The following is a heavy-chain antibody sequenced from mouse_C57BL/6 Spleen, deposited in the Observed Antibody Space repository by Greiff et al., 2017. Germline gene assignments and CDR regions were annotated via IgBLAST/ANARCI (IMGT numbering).Heavy chain of an antibody. V-gene: IGHV5-17*01. Sequence: EVMLVESGGGLVKPGGSLKLSCAASGFTFSDYGMHWVRQAPGKGLEWVAYISSGSSTIYYADTVKGRFTISRDNAKNTRFLQVTRLRSEDTAMYYWARGIEAMDYWGQGTSVTVSS. CDR2: ISSGSSTI. J-gene: IGHJ4*01. CDR3: ARGIEAMDY. CDR1: GFTFSDYG.